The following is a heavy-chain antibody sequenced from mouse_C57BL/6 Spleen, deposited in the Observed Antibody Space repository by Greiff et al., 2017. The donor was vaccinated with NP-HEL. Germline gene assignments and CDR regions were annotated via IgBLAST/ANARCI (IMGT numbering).Heavy chain of an antibody. CDR2: LLPGRGST. V-gene: IGHV1-9*01. CDR1: GYTFTGYW. D-gene: IGHD4-1*01. CDR3: ARLTGYFDY. J-gene: IGHJ2*01. Sequence: VQLQQSGAELMKPGASVKLSCKATGYTFTGYWLEWVKQRPGHGLEWIGELLPGRGSTNYNEKLKGKATFTADTSSNTAYMQISSLTTEDSAIYYCARLTGYFDYWGQGTTLTVSS.